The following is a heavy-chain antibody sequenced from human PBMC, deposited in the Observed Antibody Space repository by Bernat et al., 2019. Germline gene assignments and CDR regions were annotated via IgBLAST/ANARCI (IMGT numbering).Heavy chain of an antibody. J-gene: IGHJ5*02. Sequence: QVQLQQWGAGLLKPSEILSLTCAVYGGSFSGYYWSWIRQPPGKGLEWIGEINHSGSTNYNPSLKSRVTISVDASKNQFSRKLSSVTAAYTAVYYCARGVSGYYDFWSGYSQNWFDPWGQGALVTGSS. V-gene: IGHV4-34*01. D-gene: IGHD3-3*01. CDR1: GGSFSGYY. CDR3: ARGVSGYYDFWSGYSQNWFDP. CDR2: INHSGST.